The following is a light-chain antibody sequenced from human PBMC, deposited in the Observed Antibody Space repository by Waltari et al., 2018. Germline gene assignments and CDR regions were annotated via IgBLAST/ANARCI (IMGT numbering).Light chain of an antibody. CDR3: SSYTTSGTLI. Sequence: QSALTPPPSVSGSPGQSVPIPCTGTSRDVGTYNLFSWYPQPPGTAPRLLIYEAIHRPSGVPDRFSGSKSGDTASLTISELQPEDEADYYCSSYTTSGTLIFGGGTTLTVL. J-gene: IGLJ2*01. V-gene: IGLV2-18*02. CDR1: SRDVGTYNL. CDR2: EAI.